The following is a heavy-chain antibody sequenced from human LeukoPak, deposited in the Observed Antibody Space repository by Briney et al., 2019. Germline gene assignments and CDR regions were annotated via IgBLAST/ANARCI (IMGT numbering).Heavy chain of an antibody. CDR3: ARSSPPTYYHFYYYMDV. CDR1: GYTFTGYY. D-gene: IGHD6-13*01. J-gene: IGHJ6*03. CDR2: INPNSGGA. V-gene: IGHV1-2*02. Sequence: VASVKASCKASGYTFTGYYMHWVRQAPGQGLEWMGWINPNSGGAKYAQNFQGRVIMTTDTSISTAYMELTSLRSDDTAVYYCARSSPPTYYHFYYYMDVWGKGSTVTVSS.